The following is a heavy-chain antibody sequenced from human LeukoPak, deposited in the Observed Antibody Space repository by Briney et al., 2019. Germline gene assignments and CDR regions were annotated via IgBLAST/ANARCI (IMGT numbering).Heavy chain of an antibody. D-gene: IGHD3-3*01. J-gene: IGHJ6*02. Sequence: GSLRLSCAASGFTFSSYDMHWVRQATGKGLEWVSAIGTAGDTYYPGSVKGRFTISRENAKNSLYLQMNSLRAGDTAVYYCARELGDFWSGRYYGMDVWGQGTTVTVPS. CDR2: IGTAGDT. V-gene: IGHV3-13*01. CDR3: ARELGDFWSGRYYGMDV. CDR1: GFTFSSYD.